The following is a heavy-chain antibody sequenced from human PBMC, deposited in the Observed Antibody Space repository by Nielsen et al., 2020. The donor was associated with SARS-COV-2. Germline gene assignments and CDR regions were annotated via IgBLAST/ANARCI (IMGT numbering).Heavy chain of an antibody. CDR3: ATGQVAYYDYVWGSYPTPYYFDY. V-gene: IGHV4-59*01. Sequence: CQAPGKGLEWSGYIYYSGSTNYNPSLKSRVTTSVDTSKNQFSLKLSSVTAADTAAYYCATGQVAYYDYVWGSYPTPYYFDYWGQGTLVTVSS. D-gene: IGHD3-16*02. J-gene: IGHJ4*02. CDR2: IYYSGST.